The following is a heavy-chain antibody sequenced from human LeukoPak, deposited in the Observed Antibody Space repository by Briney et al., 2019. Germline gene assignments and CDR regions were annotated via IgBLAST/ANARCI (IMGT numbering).Heavy chain of an antibody. J-gene: IGHJ6*02. CDR3: ARERALLWFGELLGMDV. D-gene: IGHD3-10*01. CDR1: GGTFSSYA. V-gene: IGHV1-69*05. Sequence: GASVKVSCKASGGTFSSYATSWVRQAPGQGLEWMGGIIPVFGTANYAEKFQGRVTITTDESTGTAYMELSSLRSEDTAVYYCARERALLWFGELLGMDVWGQGTTVTVSS. CDR2: IIPVFGTA.